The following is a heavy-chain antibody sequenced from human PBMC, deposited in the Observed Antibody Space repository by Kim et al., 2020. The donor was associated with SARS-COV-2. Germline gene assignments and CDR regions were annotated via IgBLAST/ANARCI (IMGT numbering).Heavy chain of an antibody. CDR1: GGSISSSSYY. J-gene: IGHJ4*02. CDR3: ARSGGPSVFFAY. Sequence: SETLSLTCTVSGGSISSSSYYWGWIRQPPGKGLEWIGSIYYSGSTYYNPSLKSRVTISVDTSKNQFSLKLSSVTAADTAGYYCARSGGPSVFFAYWGQGT. D-gene: IGHD2-15*01. CDR2: IYYSGST. V-gene: IGHV4-39*01.